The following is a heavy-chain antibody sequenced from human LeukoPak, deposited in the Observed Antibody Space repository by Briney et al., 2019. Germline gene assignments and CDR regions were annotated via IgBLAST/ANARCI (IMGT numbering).Heavy chain of an antibody. CDR1: GFTFSSYA. J-gene: IGHJ4*02. D-gene: IGHD6-19*01. CDR2: ISGSGGST. Sequence: GGSLRLSCAASGFTFSSYAMSWVRQAPGKGLEWVSAISGSGGSTYYAGSVKGRFTISRDNSKNTLYLQMNSLRAEDTAVYYCAKDQVYGSGWYADYWGQGTLVTVSS. V-gene: IGHV3-23*01. CDR3: AKDQVYGSGWYADY.